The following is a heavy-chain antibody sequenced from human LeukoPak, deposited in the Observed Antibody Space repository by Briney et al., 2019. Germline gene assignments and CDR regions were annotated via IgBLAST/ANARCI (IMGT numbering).Heavy chain of an antibody. D-gene: IGHD3-16*02. V-gene: IGHV1-18*01. CDR1: GYTFTSYG. CDR3: ARARYDYVWGSYRPSETFDY. CDR2: ISAYNGNT. J-gene: IGHJ4*02. Sequence: ASVKVSCKASGYTFTSYGISWVRQAPGQGLEWMGWISAYNGNTNYAQELQGRVTMTTDTSTSTAYMELRSLRSDDTAVYYCARARYDYVWGSYRPSETFDYWGQGTLVTVSS.